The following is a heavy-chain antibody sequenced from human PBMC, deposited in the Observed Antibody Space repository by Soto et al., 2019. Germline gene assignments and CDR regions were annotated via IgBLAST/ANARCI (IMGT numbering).Heavy chain of an antibody. V-gene: IGHV1-69*13. D-gene: IGHD5-18*01. CDR3: ARVPYTATALYYYYGMDV. Sequence: ASVKVSCKASGGTFSSYAISWVRQAPGQGLEWMGGIIPIFGTANYAQKFQGRVTITADESTSTAYMELSSLRSEDTAVYYCARVPYTATALYYYYGMDVWGQGTTVTVSS. CDR1: GGTFSSYA. CDR2: IIPIFGTA. J-gene: IGHJ6*02.